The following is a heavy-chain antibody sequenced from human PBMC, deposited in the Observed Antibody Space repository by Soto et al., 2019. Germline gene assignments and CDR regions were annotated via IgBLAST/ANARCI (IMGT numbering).Heavy chain of an antibody. D-gene: IGHD2-2*01. CDR3: TTEGIVVVPAAIRFDP. V-gene: IGHV3-15*01. CDR1: GFTFSNAW. Sequence: PGGSLRLSCAASGFTFSNAWMSWVRQAPGKGLEWVGRIKSKTDGGTTDYAAPVKGRFTISRDDSKNTLYLQMNSLKTEDTAVYYCTTEGIVVVPAAIRFDPSGQGTLVTVSS. CDR2: IKSKTDGGTT. J-gene: IGHJ5*02.